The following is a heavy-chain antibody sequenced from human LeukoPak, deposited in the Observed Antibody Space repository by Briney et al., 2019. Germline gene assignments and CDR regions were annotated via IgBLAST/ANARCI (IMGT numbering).Heavy chain of an antibody. D-gene: IGHD6-13*01. J-gene: IGHJ4*02. V-gene: IGHV3-30*04. Sequence: GESLRLSCAAPGFTFSSYAMQWVRQAPGKGLGWVAVISYDGSNKYYADSVKGRFTISRDNSKNALYLQMSSLRAEDTAVYYCARAGAVIAAAVDYWGQGTLVTVSS. CDR3: ARAGAVIAAAVDY. CDR1: GFTFSSYA. CDR2: ISYDGSNK.